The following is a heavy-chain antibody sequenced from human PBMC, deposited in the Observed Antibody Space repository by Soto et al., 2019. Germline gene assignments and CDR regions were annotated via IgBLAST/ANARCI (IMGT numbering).Heavy chain of an antibody. CDR3: APVNDNLDY. Sequence: GGSLRLSCAASGFTFSNYWMHWVRQPLGKGLEWVSRINENGRKATYADSGRGRFTISRDNAKNTLLLQMSNVRAEDAAVYYCAPVNDNLDYWGQGTRVTVSS. CDR2: INENGRKA. J-gene: IGHJ4*02. D-gene: IGHD3-22*01. V-gene: IGHV3-74*01. CDR1: GFTFSNYW.